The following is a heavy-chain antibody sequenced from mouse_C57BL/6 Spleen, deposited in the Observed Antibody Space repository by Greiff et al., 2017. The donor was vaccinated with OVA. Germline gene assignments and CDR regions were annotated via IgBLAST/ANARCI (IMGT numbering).Heavy chain of an antibody. CDR3: TRNTGLLRWFAY. CDR2: IYPGNSDT. CDR1: GYTFTSYW. Sequence: EVQLQQSGTVLARPGASVKMSCKTSGYTFTSYWMHWVKQRPGQGLEWIGAIYPGNSDTSYNQKFKGKAKLTAVTSSSTAYMELSSLTNDDSAVYFCTRNTGLLRWFAYWGQGTLVTVSA. V-gene: IGHV1-5*01. J-gene: IGHJ3*01. D-gene: IGHD2-3*01.